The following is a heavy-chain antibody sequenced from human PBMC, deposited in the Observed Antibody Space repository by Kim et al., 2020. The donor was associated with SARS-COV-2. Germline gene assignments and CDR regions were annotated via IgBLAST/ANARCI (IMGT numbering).Heavy chain of an antibody. J-gene: IGHJ4*01. D-gene: IGHD3-22*01. Sequence: SETLSLTCTVSGGNIRGGTYYWGWIRQPPGRGLEWIGSISYVGTTYYNTSIKSRVTISTDTSQNQFSLKLASVTASDTALYSCVAHRRYFDSSGYLAYWG. CDR2: ISYVGTT. V-gene: IGHV4-39*01. CDR1: GGNIRGGTYY. CDR3: VAHRRYFDSSGYLAY.